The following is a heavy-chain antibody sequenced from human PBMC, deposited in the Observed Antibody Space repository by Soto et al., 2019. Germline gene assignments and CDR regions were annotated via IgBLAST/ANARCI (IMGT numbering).Heavy chain of an antibody. V-gene: IGHV3-23*01. D-gene: IGHD1-26*01. Sequence: PGGSLRLSCAASGFTFSSYAMSWVRQAPGKGLEWVSAISGSGGSTYYADSVKGRFTISRDNSKNTLYLQMNSLRAEDTAVYYCAKGLNSGSYYVGYYYYGMDVWGQGTTVTVSS. CDR3: AKGLNSGSYYVGYYYYGMDV. CDR1: GFTFSSYA. J-gene: IGHJ6*02. CDR2: ISGSGGST.